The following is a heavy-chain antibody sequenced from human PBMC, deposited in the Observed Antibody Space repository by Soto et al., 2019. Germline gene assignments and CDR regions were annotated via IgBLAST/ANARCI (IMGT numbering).Heavy chain of an antibody. D-gene: IGHD1-7*01. V-gene: IGHV6-1*01. CDR1: GDSVSSNSAA. CDR2: TYYRSKWYN. J-gene: IGHJ4*02. Sequence: SQTLSLTCVISGDSVSSNSAAWNWIRQSPSRGLEWLGGTYYRSKWYNDYAVSVKSRITINPDTSKNQFSLQLNSVTPEDTAVYYCARFRVDWNYAGPFDYWGQGTLVTVSS. CDR3: ARFRVDWNYAGPFDY.